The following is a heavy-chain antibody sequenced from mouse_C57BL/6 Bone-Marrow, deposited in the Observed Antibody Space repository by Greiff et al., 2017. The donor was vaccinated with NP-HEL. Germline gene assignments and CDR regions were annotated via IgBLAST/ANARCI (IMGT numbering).Heavy chain of an antibody. CDR2: FYPGNSDT. J-gene: IGHJ2*01. Sequence: EVQLVESGTVLARPGASVKMSCKTSGYTFTSYWMHWVKQRPGQGLEWIGAFYPGNSDTSYNQKFKGKAKLTAVTSASTAYMELGSLTNEDSAVYYCTNEDYDYPYYLDYWGQGTTLTVSS. D-gene: IGHD2-4*01. CDR1: GYTFTSYW. V-gene: IGHV1-5*01. CDR3: TNEDYDYPYYLDY.